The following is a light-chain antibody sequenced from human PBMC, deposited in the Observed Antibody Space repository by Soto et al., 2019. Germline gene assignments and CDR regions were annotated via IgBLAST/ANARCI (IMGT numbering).Light chain of an antibody. CDR2: DAY. J-gene: IGKJ2*01. CDR1: QSIYSS. V-gene: IGKV1-39*01. CDR3: QQSYSAPYP. Sequence: DIQMTQSPSSLSASVGDRVTITCRASQSIYSSLNWYHQKPGKAPIRLIDDAYNLQLGVPSRFSGSGSGTDFTISISSLQPEDFETYSCQQSYSAPYPFGQGTKLEI.